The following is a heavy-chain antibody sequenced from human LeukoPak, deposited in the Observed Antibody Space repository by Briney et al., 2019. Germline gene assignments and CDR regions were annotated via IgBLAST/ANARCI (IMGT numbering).Heavy chain of an antibody. J-gene: IGHJ4*02. D-gene: IGHD1-1*01. V-gene: IGHV3-9*03. CDR3: AKGPSHELDLSYYFDY. CDR1: GFTFNDYA. CDR2: ISWNSGSI. Sequence: PGRSLRLSCAASGFTFNDYAMHWVRQAPGKGPEWVSGISWNSGSIGYADSVKGRFTISRDNAKNSLYLQMNSLRAEDMALYYCAKGPSHELDLSYYFDYWGQGTLVTVSS.